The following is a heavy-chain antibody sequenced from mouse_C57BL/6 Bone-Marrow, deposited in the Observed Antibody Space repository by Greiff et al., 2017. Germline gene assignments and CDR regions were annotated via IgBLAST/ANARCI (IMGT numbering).Heavy chain of an antibody. CDR1: GYTFTDYN. J-gene: IGHJ2*01. V-gene: IGHV1-22*01. CDR3: ARRRDGVYYGDY. Sequence: SGPELVKPGASVKMSCKASGYTFTDYNMHWVKQSHGKSLEWIGYINPNNGGTSYNQKFKGKATLTVNKSSSTAYMELRSLTSEDSAVYYCARRRDGVYYGDYWGQGTTLTVSS. CDR2: INPNNGGT. D-gene: IGHD3-3*01.